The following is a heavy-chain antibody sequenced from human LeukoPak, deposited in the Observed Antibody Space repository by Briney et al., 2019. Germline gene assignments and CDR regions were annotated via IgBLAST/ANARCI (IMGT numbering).Heavy chain of an antibody. CDR1: GVSISSDY. D-gene: IGHD3-16*01. Sequence: PSETLSLTCTVSGVSISSDYWAWIRQPPGKGLEWIGYIYTSGGTNYNPSLKTRVTISADTSYNLFSLKLSSVNATDMAVYYCARQRDLVRRGGEFDFWGQGALVTVSS. CDR3: ARQRDLVRRGGEFDF. J-gene: IGHJ4*02. V-gene: IGHV4-4*09. CDR2: IYTSGGT.